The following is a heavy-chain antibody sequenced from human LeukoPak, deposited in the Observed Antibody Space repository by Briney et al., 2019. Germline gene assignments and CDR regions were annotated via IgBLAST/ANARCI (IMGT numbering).Heavy chain of an antibody. CDR3: TTDLPSYYYDSTH. CDR2: IKSKTDGGTT. CDR1: GFTFSNAW. Sequence: NPGGSLRLSCAASGFTFSNAWMSWVRQAPGKGLEWVGRIKSKTDGGTTDYAAPVKGRFTISRDDSKNTLYLQMNSLKTEDTAVYYCTTDLPSYYYDSTHWGQGTLVTVSS. D-gene: IGHD3-22*01. J-gene: IGHJ4*02. V-gene: IGHV3-15*01.